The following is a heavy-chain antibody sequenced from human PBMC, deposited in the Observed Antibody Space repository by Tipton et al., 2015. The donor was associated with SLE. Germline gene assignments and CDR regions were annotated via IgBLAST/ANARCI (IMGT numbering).Heavy chain of an antibody. Sequence: SLRLSCAASGFTFSSYGMHWVRQAPGKGLEWVAFIRYDGSNKYYADSVKGRFTISRDNSKNTLYLQMNSLRAEDTAVYYCAKEGLAAAGPDYWGQGTLVTVSS. V-gene: IGHV3-30*02. D-gene: IGHD6-13*01. J-gene: IGHJ4*02. CDR3: AKEGLAAAGPDY. CDR1: GFTFSSYG. CDR2: IRYDGSNK.